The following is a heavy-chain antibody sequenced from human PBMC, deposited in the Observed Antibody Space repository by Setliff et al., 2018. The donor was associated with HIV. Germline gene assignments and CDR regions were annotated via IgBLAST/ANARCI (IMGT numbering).Heavy chain of an antibody. CDR3: ARELPDSSSWVDY. J-gene: IGHJ4*02. D-gene: IGHD6-13*01. V-gene: IGHV1-18*01. CDR2: ISAYNGNT. Sequence: SVKVSCXASGYTFTNYGISWVRQAPGQGLEWMGWISAYNGNTHYAQKLQGRVTMTTDASTSTAYMELRSLRSDDTAVYYCARELPDSSSWVDYWGQGTLVTVSS. CDR1: GYTFTNYG.